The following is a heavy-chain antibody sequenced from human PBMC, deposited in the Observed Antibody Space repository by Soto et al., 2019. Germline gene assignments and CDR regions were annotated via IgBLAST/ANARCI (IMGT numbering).Heavy chain of an antibody. CDR3: ARGDREDSSVVIGARTGEYGVDV. Sequence: QVQLVESGGGVVQPGRSLRLSCAASGFTFSNYAMHWVRQAPGKGLECGAVISYNGGNRLYRDYVKGRFTISRDNSKNTVHRQIDSLRYDDAAVYYCARGDREDSSVVIGARTGEYGVDVWGQGTTVTVSS. CDR2: ISYNGGNR. D-gene: IGHD2-15*01. V-gene: IGHV3-30*04. CDR1: GFTFSNYA. J-gene: IGHJ6*02.